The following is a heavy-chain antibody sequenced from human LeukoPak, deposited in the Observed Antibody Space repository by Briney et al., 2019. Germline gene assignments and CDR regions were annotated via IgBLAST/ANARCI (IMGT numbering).Heavy chain of an antibody. Sequence: ASVKVSCKASGYTFTDYYINWVRQAPGQGLEWMGWLNPHSGGTSYAQKFQGRVTMTSDTSISTAYIELSRLMSDDTAVYYCARDHSQYYYDSSGYVDYWGQGTLVTVSS. D-gene: IGHD3-22*01. CDR3: ARDHSQYYYDSSGYVDY. CDR1: GYTFTDYY. V-gene: IGHV1-2*02. CDR2: LNPHSGGT. J-gene: IGHJ4*02.